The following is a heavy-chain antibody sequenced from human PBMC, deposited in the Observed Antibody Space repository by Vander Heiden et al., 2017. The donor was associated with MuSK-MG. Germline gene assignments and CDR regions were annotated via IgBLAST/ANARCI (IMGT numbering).Heavy chain of an antibody. J-gene: IGHJ4*02. CDR1: GFTFSSYW. Sequence: EVQLVESGGGLAQPGGSLRLSSAATGFTFSSYWMHWVRQAPGKGLVWVSGISSDGSSTGYADSVKGRFTISRDNAKNTLYLQMNSLRAEDTAVYYCARLTVTTSDYWGQGTLVTVSS. CDR3: ARLTVTTSDY. V-gene: IGHV3-74*01. CDR2: ISSDGSST. D-gene: IGHD4-17*01.